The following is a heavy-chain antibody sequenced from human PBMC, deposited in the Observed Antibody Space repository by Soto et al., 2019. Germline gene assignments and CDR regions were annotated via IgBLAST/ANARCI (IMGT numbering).Heavy chain of an antibody. CDR3: ATDLYQLPTMKYYYYGMDV. CDR2: IKEDGSEK. D-gene: IGHD2-2*01. CDR1: GFTFSNYW. V-gene: IGHV3-7*03. J-gene: IGHJ6*02. Sequence: QTGGSLRLSCAASGFTFSNYWMSWVRQAPGKRLEWVANIKEDGSEKYYVDSVKGRFTISRDNAKNSLFPQMNSLRAEDTAVYYCATDLYQLPTMKYYYYGMDVWGQGTTVTVSS.